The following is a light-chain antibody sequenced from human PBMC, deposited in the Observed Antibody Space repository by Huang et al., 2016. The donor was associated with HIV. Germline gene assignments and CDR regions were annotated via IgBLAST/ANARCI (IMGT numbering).Light chain of an antibody. CDR3: QQYNDWRT. V-gene: IGKV3-15*01. Sequence: EIVLTQSPATLSVSPGERATLSCRASQSVSRNLAWYQQKPGQTPRLLIYGAFTRATCIPARFSGSGSGTEFTLTISSLQSEDFAVYYCQQYNDWRTFGQGTKVEIK. J-gene: IGKJ1*01. CDR1: QSVSRN. CDR2: GAF.